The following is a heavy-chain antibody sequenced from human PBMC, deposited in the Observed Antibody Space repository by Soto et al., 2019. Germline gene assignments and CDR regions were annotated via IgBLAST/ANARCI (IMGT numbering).Heavy chain of an antibody. J-gene: IGHJ4*02. CDR2: IIPVVGTT. V-gene: IGHV1-69*06. CDR3: ARGPLYATTYFDY. D-gene: IGHD2-8*01. Sequence: QVQLVQSGAEVKKPGSSVKVSCKASGDTFTTNSLNWVRQAPGQGLEWMGGIIPVVGTTKYAQKYQDRVTITGDKSTNTAYMELSSLRSDYTAVYYCARGPLYATTYFDYWGQGTPVTVSS. CDR1: GDTFTTNS.